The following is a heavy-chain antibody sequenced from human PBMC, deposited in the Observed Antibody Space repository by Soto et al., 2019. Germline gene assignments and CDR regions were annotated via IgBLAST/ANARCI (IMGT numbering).Heavy chain of an antibody. J-gene: IGHJ5*02. Sequence: SETLSLTCTVSGGSISSGDYYWSWIRQPPGKGLEWIGYIYYSGSTYYNPSLKSRVTISVDTSTSTVYMELSSLTSEDTAVYYCARDQSWQDLAWWFDPWGQGTLVTVSS. CDR1: GGSISSGDYY. V-gene: IGHV4-30-4*02. D-gene: IGHD3-10*01. CDR3: ARDQSWQDLAWWFDP. CDR2: IYYSGST.